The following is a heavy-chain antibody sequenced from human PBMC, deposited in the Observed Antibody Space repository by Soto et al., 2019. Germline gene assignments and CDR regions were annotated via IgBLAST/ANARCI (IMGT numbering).Heavy chain of an antibody. J-gene: IGHJ4*02. CDR1: GFTFSSYS. CDR3: ARDAVLYCSSTSCFENYFDY. Sequence: GGSLRLSCAASGFTFSSYSMNWVRQAPGKGLEWVSSISSSSSYIYYADSVKGRFTISRDNAKNSLYLQMNSLRAEDTAVYYCARDAVLYCSSTSCFENYFDYWGQGTLVTVSS. CDR2: ISSSSSYI. V-gene: IGHV3-21*01. D-gene: IGHD2-2*01.